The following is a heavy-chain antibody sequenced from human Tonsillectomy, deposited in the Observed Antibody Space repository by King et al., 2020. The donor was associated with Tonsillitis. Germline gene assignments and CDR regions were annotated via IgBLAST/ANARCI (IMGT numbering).Heavy chain of an antibody. CDR3: ARHSSGLDY. CDR2: INQDGSET. Sequence: QLVQSGGGLVQPGGSLRLSCTASKFIFSSYRMSWVRQAPGKGLEWVANINQDGSETYYVDSVKGRFFISRDNAKDSLYLLVNSLRDEDTAIYYCARHSSGLDYWGLGTLVTVSS. D-gene: IGHD3-10*01. CDR1: KFIFSSYR. V-gene: IGHV3-7*01. J-gene: IGHJ4*02.